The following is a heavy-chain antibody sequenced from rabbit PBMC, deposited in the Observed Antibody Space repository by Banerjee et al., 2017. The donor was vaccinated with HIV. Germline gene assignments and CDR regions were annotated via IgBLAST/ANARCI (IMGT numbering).Heavy chain of an antibody. CDR3: ARAGITAYTTFNL. Sequence: QEQLEESGGDLVKPEGSPTPTCKAPGFSFSRSDWICRVRQAPGKGLEWIACIYGGSSGSSHYATWAKGRFTISKTSSTTVTLQMTSLTAADTATYFCARAGITAYTTFNLWGPGTLVTVS. CDR2: IYGGSSGSS. J-gene: IGHJ4*01. CDR1: GFSFSRSDW. D-gene: IGHD1-1*01. V-gene: IGHV1S45*01.